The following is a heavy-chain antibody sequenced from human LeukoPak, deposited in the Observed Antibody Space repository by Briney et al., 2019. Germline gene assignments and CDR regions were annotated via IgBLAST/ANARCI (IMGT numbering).Heavy chain of an antibody. CDR1: GFTFSGFV. CDR3: ATACYSGGSCSEEGVFDY. CDR2: ISGSGGST. J-gene: IGHJ4*02. Sequence: GGSLRLSCAASGFTFSGFVISWVRQAPGKGPQWVADISGSGGSTYYADSVKGRFSVSRDNSKNMVYLELNSLRAEDTAVYYCATACYSGGSCSEEGVFDYWGQGTLVTVSS. D-gene: IGHD2-15*01. V-gene: IGHV3-23*01.